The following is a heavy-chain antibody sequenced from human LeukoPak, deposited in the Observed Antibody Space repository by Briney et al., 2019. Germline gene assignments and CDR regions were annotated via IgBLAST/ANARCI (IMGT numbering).Heavy chain of an antibody. D-gene: IGHD3-10*01. V-gene: IGHV3-23*01. CDR2: ISGSGGST. CDR3: AKGVRGVIIDNWFDP. J-gene: IGHJ5*02. Sequence: RLSCSASGLTVSSDAMSCVRQAPGKGLEWVSAISGSGGSTYYADSVKGRFTISRDNSKNTLYLQMNSLRAEDTAVYYCAKGVRGVIIDNWFDPWGQGTLVTVSS. CDR1: GLTVSSDA.